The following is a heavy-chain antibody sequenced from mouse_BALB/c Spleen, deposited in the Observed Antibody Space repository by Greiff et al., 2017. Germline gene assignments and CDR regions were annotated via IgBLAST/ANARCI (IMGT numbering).Heavy chain of an antibody. CDR2: IYPGGGYT. CDR1: GYTFTNYW. V-gene: IGHV1-63*02. Sequence: QVQLKESGAELVRPGTSVKISCKASGYTFTNYWLGWVKQRPGHGLEWIGDIYPGGGYTNYNEKFKGKATLTADTSSSTAYMQLSSLTSEDSAVYFCANNYYGRAWFAYWGQGTLVTVSA. CDR3: ANNYYGRAWFAY. J-gene: IGHJ3*01. D-gene: IGHD1-1*01.